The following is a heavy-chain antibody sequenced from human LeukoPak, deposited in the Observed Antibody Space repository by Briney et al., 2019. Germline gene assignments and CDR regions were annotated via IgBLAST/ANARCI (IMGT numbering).Heavy chain of an antibody. J-gene: IGHJ4*02. CDR1: GFTFKNYW. V-gene: IGHV3-7*04. CDR3: ARDMYYGSGSPTADY. D-gene: IGHD3-10*01. Sequence: GGSLRLSCAASGFTFKNYWMTWVRQAPGNGLEWVANINQDGSEKYYVDSVKGRFTISRDNAKNSLYMQMNSLRAEDTAVYYCARDMYYGSGSPTADYWGQGTLVTVSS. CDR2: INQDGSEK.